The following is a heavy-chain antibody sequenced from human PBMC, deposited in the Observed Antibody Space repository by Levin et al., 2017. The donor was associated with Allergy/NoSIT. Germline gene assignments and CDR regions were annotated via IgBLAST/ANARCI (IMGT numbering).Heavy chain of an antibody. CDR1: GFTFSSYA. J-gene: IGHJ4*02. CDR3: ARESGLLWFGELLYHSQYFDY. V-gene: IGHV3-30-3*01. D-gene: IGHD3-10*01. Sequence: GESLKISCAASGFTFSSYAMHWVRQAPGKGLEWVAVISYDGSNKYYADSVKGRFTISRDNSKNTLYLQMNSLRAEDTAVYYCARESGLLWFGELLYHSQYFDYWGQGTLVTVSS. CDR2: ISYDGSNK.